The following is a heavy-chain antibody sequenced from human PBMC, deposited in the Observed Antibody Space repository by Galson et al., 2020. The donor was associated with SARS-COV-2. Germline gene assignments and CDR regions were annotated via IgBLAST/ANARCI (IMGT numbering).Heavy chain of an antibody. CDR1: GGSISSSSYY. CDR2: IYYSGST. J-gene: IGHJ4*02. Sequence: SETLSLTCTVSGGSISSSSYYWGWVRQSPRKGLEWIGSIYYSGSTYYHLSLKSRLAMSVDTSKNQHSLKVKSVTAADTAVYYCARLRRIVVTVGSSPVDYWGQGILVTVSS. CDR3: ARLRRIVVTVGSSPVDY. V-gene: IGHV4-39*01. D-gene: IGHD1-26*01.